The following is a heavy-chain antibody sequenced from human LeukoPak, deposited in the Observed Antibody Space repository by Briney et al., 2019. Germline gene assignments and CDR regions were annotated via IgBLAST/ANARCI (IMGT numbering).Heavy chain of an antibody. J-gene: IGHJ4*02. Sequence: ASVKVSCKASGYTFTGYYMHWVRQAPGQGLEWMGWINPNSGGTNYAQKFQGRVTMTRDTSISTAYMELSRLRSDDTAVYYCASGPHYDFWSGYLGGFDYWGQGTLVTVSS. D-gene: IGHD3-3*01. CDR3: ASGPHYDFWSGYLGGFDY. CDR1: GYTFTGYY. V-gene: IGHV1-2*02. CDR2: INPNSGGT.